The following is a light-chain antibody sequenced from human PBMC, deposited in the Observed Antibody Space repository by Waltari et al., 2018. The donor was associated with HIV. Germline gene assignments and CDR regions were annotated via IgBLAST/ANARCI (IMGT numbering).Light chain of an antibody. CDR3: QQFHSYPRT. V-gene: IGKV1-13*02. CDR1: QGISSA. CDR2: DAS. Sequence: AIQLTQSPSSLSASVGDRVTITCRASQGISSALAWYQQKVGKAPKLLIYDASSLQSGGSSRFSGSGSGTDFTLTISSLQPEDFATYYCQQFHSYPRTFGQWTKVEIK. J-gene: IGKJ1*01.